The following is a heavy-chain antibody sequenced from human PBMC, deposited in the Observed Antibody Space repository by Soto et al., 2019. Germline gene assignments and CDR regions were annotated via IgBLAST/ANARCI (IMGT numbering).Heavy chain of an antibody. J-gene: IGHJ4*02. Sequence: GGSLRLSCVASGFTFGSYRMHWVRQAPGKGLVWVSRINSDGSSTTYADSVKGRFTISRDNAKNTLYLQMNSLRAEDTAVYFCARDGGGLGYWGQGTLVTVSS. V-gene: IGHV3-74*01. D-gene: IGHD2-15*01. CDR1: GFTFGSYR. CDR2: INSDGSST. CDR3: ARDGGGLGY.